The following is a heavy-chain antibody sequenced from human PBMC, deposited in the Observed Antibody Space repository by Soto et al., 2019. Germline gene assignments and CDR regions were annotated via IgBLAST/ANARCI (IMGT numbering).Heavy chain of an antibody. V-gene: IGHV3-23*01. J-gene: IGHJ4*02. D-gene: IGHD4-17*01. Sequence: PGGSLRLSCAASGFTFSSYAMSWVRQAPGKGLEWVSAISGSGGSTYYADSVKGRFTISRDNSKNTLYPQMNSLRAEDTAVYYCAKGGFSTVTTWIDYWGQGTLVTVS. CDR3: AKGGFSTVTTWIDY. CDR1: GFTFSSYA. CDR2: ISGSGGST.